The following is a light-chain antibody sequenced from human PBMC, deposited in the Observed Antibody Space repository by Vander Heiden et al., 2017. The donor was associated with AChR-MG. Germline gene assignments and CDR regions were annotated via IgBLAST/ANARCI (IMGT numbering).Light chain of an antibody. CDR2: LGS. CDR3: MQALQTPVT. J-gene: IGKJ4*01. Sequence: DVVMTQSSLSPPVMPREQASIPCRSSHSLLHSNGYNYLAWYLQKPGQSPQLLIYLGSNRASGVPDRFSGSGSGTDFTLKISRVEAEDVGVYYCMQALQTPVTFGGGTKVEIK. CDR1: HSLLHSNGYNY. V-gene: IGKV2-28*01.